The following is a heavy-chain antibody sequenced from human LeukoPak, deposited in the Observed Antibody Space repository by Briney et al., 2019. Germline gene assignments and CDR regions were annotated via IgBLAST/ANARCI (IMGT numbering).Heavy chain of an antibody. CDR2: INPNSGGT. CDR3: ARDWFVDSGDDPFPFDY. J-gene: IGHJ4*02. D-gene: IGHD5-12*01. CDR1: GYTFTGFY. V-gene: IGHV1-2*02. Sequence: VASVKVSCKASGYTFTGFYIHWVRQAPGQGLEWMGWINPNSGGTNYAQKFQGRATMTRDTSISTAYMELSRLTSDDTAIYYCARDWFVDSGDDPFPFDYWGQGTLVSVSS.